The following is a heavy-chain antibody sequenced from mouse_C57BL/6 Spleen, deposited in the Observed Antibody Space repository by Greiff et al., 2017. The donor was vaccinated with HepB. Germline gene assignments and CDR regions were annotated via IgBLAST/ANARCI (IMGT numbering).Heavy chain of an antibody. J-gene: IGHJ2*01. CDR3: ARSCSNYPYYFDD. CDR1: GYTFTNYW. CDR2: IYPGGGYT. Sequence: QVQLQQSGAELVRPGTSVKMSCKASGYTFTNYWIGWAKQRPGHGLEWIGDIYPGGGYTNYNEKFKGKATLTADKSSSTAYMQFSSLTSEDSAIYYCARSCSNYPYYFDDWGQGTTLTVSS. D-gene: IGHD2-5*01. V-gene: IGHV1-63*01.